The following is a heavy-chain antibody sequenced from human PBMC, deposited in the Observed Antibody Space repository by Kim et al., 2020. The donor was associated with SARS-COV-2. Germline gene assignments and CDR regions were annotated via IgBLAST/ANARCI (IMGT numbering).Heavy chain of an antibody. J-gene: IGHJ1*01. CDR2: IFHDGTT. CDR3: ATSYYYAIQQ. CDR1: GGSIDSSFW. V-gene: IGHV4-4*02. D-gene: IGHD3-16*01. Sequence: SETLSLTCVVSGGSIDSSFWCTWLRQPPGKGLEWVGEIFHDGTTNYNPSLKSRVTLSVDKSKNQFSLNMNSVTAADTAVYYCATSYYYAIQQWGQGTLVTVS.